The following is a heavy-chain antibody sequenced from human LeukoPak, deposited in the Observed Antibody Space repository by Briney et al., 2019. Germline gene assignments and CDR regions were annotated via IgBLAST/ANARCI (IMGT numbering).Heavy chain of an antibody. V-gene: IGHV4-39*01. CDR2: IYYSGST. J-gene: IGHJ1*01. Sequence: KPSETLSLTCTVSGGSISSSSYCWGWIRQPPGKGLEWIGSIYYSGSTYYNPSLKSRVTISVDTSKNQFSLKLSSVTAADTAVYYCARQYGSWYTFYFQHWGQGTLVTVSS. D-gene: IGHD6-13*01. CDR1: GGSISSSSYC. CDR3: ARQYGSWYTFYFQH.